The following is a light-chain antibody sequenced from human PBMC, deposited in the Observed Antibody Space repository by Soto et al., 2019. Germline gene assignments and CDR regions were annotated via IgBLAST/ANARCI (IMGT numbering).Light chain of an antibody. V-gene: IGLV2-8*01. CDR1: SGVLGDNF. CDR2: EVS. CDR3: SSHARTNTNYV. J-gene: IGLJ1*01. Sequence: QSVLTQPPSASGSPGQSVTIPCTGTSGVLGDNFVSWYQQHPGKAPKLIISEVSKRPSGVPDRFSGSKSGNTASLTVSGLQAEEEADYYCSSHARTNTNYVFGTGTEVTDL.